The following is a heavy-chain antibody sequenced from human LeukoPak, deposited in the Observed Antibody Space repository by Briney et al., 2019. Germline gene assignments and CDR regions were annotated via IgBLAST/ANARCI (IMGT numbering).Heavy chain of an antibody. D-gene: IGHD6-19*01. J-gene: IGHJ4*02. CDR3: ARETVAGTFDY. CDR2: ISPSGDII. Sequence: EWVSDISPSGDIISYADSVKDRFIISRDYAKESLHLQMNSLRVEDSAVYYCARETVAGTFDYWGQGTQVTVSS. V-gene: IGHV3-11*01.